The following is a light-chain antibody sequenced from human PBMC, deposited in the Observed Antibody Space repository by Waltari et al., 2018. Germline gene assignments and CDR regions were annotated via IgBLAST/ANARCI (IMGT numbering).Light chain of an antibody. J-gene: IGLJ7*01. CDR1: SSNIGNNS. Sequence: QSVLTQPPSVSAAPGQRVTITCSGGSSNIGNNSVSWYLQFPGTAPKLLIYENSDRPSGIPGRFSGSKSGTSATLDITGLQAGDEADYYCGTWDSSLSGAVFGGGTHLTVL. CDR3: GTWDSSLSGAV. V-gene: IGLV1-51*02. CDR2: ENS.